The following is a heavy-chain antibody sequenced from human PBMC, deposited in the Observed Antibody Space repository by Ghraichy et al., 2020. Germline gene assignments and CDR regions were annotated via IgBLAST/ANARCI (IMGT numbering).Heavy chain of an antibody. D-gene: IGHD3-10*01. CDR1: RGSVSSSSYY. Sequence: GSLRLSCTVSRGSVSSSSYYWSWIRQPPGKGLEWIGYIHYRGSTNYSPSLKSRVTISLDTSKNQVSLKLSSVTAADTAVYYCARALNPLYYSGLGSPLMDVCGQGTTVTVSS. CDR2: IHYRGST. CDR3: ARALNPLYYSGLGSPLMDV. J-gene: IGHJ6*02. V-gene: IGHV4-61*01.